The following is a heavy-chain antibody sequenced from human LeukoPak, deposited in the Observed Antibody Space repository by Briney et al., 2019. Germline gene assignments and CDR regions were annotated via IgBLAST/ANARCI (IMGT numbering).Heavy chain of an antibody. CDR2: IYYSGST. Sequence: PSETLSLTCNVSGGSINSGRYYWSWIRQPPGKGLEWIGYIYYSGSTNYNPSLKSRVTISLDTSKNQFSPNLNSVTAADTAVYYCAREGDKYANWFDTWGQGTLVTVSS. CDR1: GGSINSGRYY. J-gene: IGHJ5*02. V-gene: IGHV4-61*01. D-gene: IGHD2-8*01. CDR3: AREGDKYANWFDT.